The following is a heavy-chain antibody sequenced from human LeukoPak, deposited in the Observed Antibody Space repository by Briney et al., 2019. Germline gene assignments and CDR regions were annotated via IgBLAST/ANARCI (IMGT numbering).Heavy chain of an antibody. D-gene: IGHD1-26*01. CDR3: ARVKLGRELGGFDI. V-gene: IGHV1-69*01. Sequence: SVKVSCKASGGTFSSYAISWVRQAPGQGLEWMGGIIPILGTANYAQKFQGRVTITADESTSTAYMELSSLRSEDTAVYYCARVKLGRELGGFDIWGQGTMVTVSS. CDR2: IIPILGTA. J-gene: IGHJ3*02. CDR1: GGTFSSYA.